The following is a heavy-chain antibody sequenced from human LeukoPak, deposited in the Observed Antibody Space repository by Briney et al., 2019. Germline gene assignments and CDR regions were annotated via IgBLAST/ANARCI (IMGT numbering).Heavy chain of an antibody. CDR1: GFIFSDSA. CDR2: VRSKANNYAT. D-gene: IGHD3-3*01. J-gene: IGHJ4*02. Sequence: GGSLRLSCAASGFIFSDSAMHWVRQASGKGLEWVGHVRSKANNYATEYAASVKGRFTISRDDSMTTAYLQMSSLKTEEYAVCYCSSPAHDFDVWSGYYSFCGQGILVTVSS. CDR3: SSPAHDFDVWSGYYSF. V-gene: IGHV3-73*01.